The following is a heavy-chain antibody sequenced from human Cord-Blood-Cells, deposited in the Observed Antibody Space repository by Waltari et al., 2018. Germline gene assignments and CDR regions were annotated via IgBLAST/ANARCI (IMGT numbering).Heavy chain of an antibody. CDR2: INPNSGGT. J-gene: IGHJ4*02. CDR1: GHTFTGYY. D-gene: IGHD6-6*01. Sequence: VKLVQSGAEVKKSGASVKVYCTASGHTFTGYYMHWVRQAPGHGLEWMGWINPNSGGTNYAQKFQGWVTMTRDTSISTAYMELSRLRSDGTAVYYCARAYSSSSFGYWGQGTLVTVSS. CDR3: ARAYSSSSFGY. V-gene: IGHV1-2*04.